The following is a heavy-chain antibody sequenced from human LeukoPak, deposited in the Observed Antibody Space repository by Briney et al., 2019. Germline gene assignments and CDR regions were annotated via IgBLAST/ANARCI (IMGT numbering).Heavy chain of an antibody. CDR3: AKDGFDY. CDR2: ISYDGSNK. Sequence: GGSLRLSCAASGFTFSGYGMHWVRQAPGKGLEWVAVISYDGSNKYYSDSVKGRFTISRDNSKNTLYLQMNSLRAEDTAVYYCAKDGFDYWGQGTLVTVSS. J-gene: IGHJ4*02. V-gene: IGHV3-30*18. CDR1: GFTFSGYG.